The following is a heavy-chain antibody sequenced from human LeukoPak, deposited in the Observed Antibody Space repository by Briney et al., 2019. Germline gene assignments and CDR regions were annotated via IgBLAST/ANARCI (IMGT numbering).Heavy chain of an antibody. J-gene: IGHJ4*02. CDR1: GLTFSSYG. V-gene: IGHV3-23*01. D-gene: IGHD3-10*01. CDR3: AREYGSGSFDY. CDR2: ISGSGGST. Sequence: GGSLRLPYAASGLTFSSYGMSWVRQAPGKGLEWVSGISGSGGSTYYADSVKGRFTISRDNSKNTLYLQMNSLRAEDTAVYYCAREYGSGSFDYWGQGTMVTVSS.